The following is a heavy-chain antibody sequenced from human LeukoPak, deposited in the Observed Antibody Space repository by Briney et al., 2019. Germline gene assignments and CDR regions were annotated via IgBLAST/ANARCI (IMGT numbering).Heavy chain of an antibody. D-gene: IGHD2/OR15-2a*01. CDR3: ARDFNTPSLDY. CDR2: MNPKSGNT. Sequence: ASVKVSCKASGYTFTNYDIDWVRQAAGQGLEWMGWMNPKSGNTMYAQKFQGRVTMTRDTSINTAYMELSGLTSEDTAVYYCARDFNTPSLDYWGQGTLVTVSS. V-gene: IGHV1-8*02. J-gene: IGHJ4*02. CDR1: GYTFTNYD.